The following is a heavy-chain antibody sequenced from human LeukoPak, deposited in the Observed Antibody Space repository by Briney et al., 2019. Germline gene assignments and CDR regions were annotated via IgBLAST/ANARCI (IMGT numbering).Heavy chain of an antibody. D-gene: IGHD3-9*01. V-gene: IGHV1-2*02. Sequence: EASVKVSCKASGYTFTGYYIHWVRQAPGQGLEWMGWINPNSGDTKYPQKFQGRVTMTRDTSISTAYMELSSLRSDDTAVYYCARKYDILTGYDNWFDPWGQGTLLTVSS. CDR2: INPNSGDT. CDR3: ARKYDILTGYDNWFDP. J-gene: IGHJ5*02. CDR1: GYTFTGYY.